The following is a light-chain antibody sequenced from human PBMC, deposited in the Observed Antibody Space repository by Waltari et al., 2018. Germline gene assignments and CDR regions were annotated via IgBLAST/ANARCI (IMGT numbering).Light chain of an antibody. CDR3: QQYNNWPLT. CDR2: GAS. CDR1: QSVSSN. J-gene: IGKJ4*01. V-gene: IGKV3-15*01. Sequence: EIVMTQSPATLSVYPGERATLPCRASQSVSSNLAWYQQKPGQAPMLLIYGASTRATGIPARFSGSVSGTEFTLTISSLQSEDFAVDYCQQYNNWPLTFGGGTKVEIK.